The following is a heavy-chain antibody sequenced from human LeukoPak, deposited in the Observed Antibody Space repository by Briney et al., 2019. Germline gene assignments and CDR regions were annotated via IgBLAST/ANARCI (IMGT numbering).Heavy chain of an antibody. CDR1: GYTFTSYY. CDR2: INPSGGRI. D-gene: IGHD3-22*01. V-gene: IGHV1-46*01. J-gene: IGHJ4*01. Sequence: ASVKVSCKASGYTFTSYYMHWVRQAPGQGLEWMAIINPSGGRISYAQKFQGRVTMTRDTSTSTVYMELSSLRAEDTAWCYRLGDPRQRYERSGYYYPGYYWGPRTQGTLPS. CDR3: LGDPRQRYERSGYYYPGYY.